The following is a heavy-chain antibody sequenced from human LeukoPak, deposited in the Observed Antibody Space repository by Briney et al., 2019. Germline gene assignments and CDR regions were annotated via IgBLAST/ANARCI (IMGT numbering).Heavy chain of an antibody. CDR1: GFTFSSYA. D-gene: IGHD4-11*01. J-gene: IGHJ4*02. Sequence: GGSLRLSCAASGFTFSSYAMSWVRQAPGKGLEWVSAISGSGGSTYYADSVKGRFSISRDNSKNTLYLQMNSLRAEDTGVYYCAKDRIYSNYFDYWGQGTLVTVSS. CDR2: ISGSGGST. V-gene: IGHV3-23*01. CDR3: AKDRIYSNYFDY.